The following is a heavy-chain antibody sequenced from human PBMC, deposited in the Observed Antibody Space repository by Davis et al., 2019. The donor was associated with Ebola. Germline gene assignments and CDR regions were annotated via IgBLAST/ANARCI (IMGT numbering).Heavy chain of an antibody. J-gene: IGHJ4*02. CDR3: AQQLGDYGGNALRY. V-gene: IGHV3-21*03. CDR1: GFTFSSYS. D-gene: IGHD4-23*01. CDR2: IITGGST. Sequence: GGSLRLSCAASGFTFSSYSMNWVRQAPGKGLEWVSAIITGGSTYYADSVKGRFTISRDDAKKSLYLQMDSLRAEDTAVYYCAQQLGDYGGNALRYWGQGTLVTVSS.